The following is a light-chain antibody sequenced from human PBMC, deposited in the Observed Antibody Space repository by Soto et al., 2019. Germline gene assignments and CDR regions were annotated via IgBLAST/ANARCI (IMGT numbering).Light chain of an antibody. J-gene: IGKJ1*01. CDR3: QQYNSYPWT. CDR1: QSINIW. V-gene: IGKV1-5*01. CDR2: DAS. Sequence: DIQMTQSPSTLSASVGDRVTITCRASQSINIWLAWYQQKPGKAPNLLIYDASSLESGVPSRFSGSGSGTEFTLTISSLQPDDSASYHCQQYNSYPWTFGQGPKVEIK.